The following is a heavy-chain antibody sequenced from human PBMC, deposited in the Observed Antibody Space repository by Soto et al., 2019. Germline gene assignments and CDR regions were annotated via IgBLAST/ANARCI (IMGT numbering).Heavy chain of an antibody. CDR3: ARARGLPHYLDS. V-gene: IGHV1-46*01. Sequence: QVQLVQSGAEVKKPGASVRVSCKASTYTFTTYSFHWVRQAPGQGLEWMGIINPTGGSTRYAQKFQDRVTLTTDTAAGTVYMEMRSLRSEDTAVYYCARARGLPHYLDSWGQGTLVTVSS. D-gene: IGHD3-10*01. CDR2: INPTGGST. J-gene: IGHJ4*02. CDR1: TYTFTTYS.